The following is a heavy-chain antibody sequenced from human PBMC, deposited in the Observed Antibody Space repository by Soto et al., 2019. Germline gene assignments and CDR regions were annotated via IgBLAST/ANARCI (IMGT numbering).Heavy chain of an antibody. Sequence: QVPLVESGGGVVQPGRSLRLSCAASGFTFSSYGMHWVRQAPGKGLEWVAVISYDESNKYYADSVKGRFTISRDNSKHTLYLQMNSLRAEDTAVYYCTKGVVVITSYFQHWGQGTLVTVSS. J-gene: IGHJ1*01. D-gene: IGHD3-22*01. CDR3: TKGVVVITSYFQH. CDR2: ISYDESNK. CDR1: GFTFSSYG. V-gene: IGHV3-30*18.